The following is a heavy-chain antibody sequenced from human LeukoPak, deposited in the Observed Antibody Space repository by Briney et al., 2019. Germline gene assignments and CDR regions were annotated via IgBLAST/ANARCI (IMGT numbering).Heavy chain of an antibody. Sequence: PGGSLRLSCAASGFTFSSYAMSWVRQAPGKGLEWVSAISGSGGSTYYADSVKGRFTISRGNSKNTLYLQMNSLRAEDTAVYYCVRDRGRYDSSGYYYEGYFDYWGQGTLVTVSS. J-gene: IGHJ4*02. CDR2: ISGSGGST. CDR3: VRDRGRYDSSGYYYEGYFDY. D-gene: IGHD3-22*01. CDR1: GFTFSSYA. V-gene: IGHV3-23*01.